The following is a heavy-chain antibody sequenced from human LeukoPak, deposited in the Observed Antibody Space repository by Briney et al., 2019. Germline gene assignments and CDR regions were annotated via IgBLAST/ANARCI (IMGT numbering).Heavy chain of an antibody. J-gene: IGHJ6*03. CDR2: IYYSGST. Sequence: KPSETLSLTCTVSGGSISSSSYYWGWIRQPPGKGLEWIGSIYYSGSTYYNPSLKSRVTISVDTSKNQFSLKLSSVTAADTAVYYCARRVVVVTAGYYYYYMDVWGKGTTVTVSS. CDR3: ARRVVVVTAGYYYYYMDV. V-gene: IGHV4-39*01. D-gene: IGHD2-21*02. CDR1: GGSISSSSYY.